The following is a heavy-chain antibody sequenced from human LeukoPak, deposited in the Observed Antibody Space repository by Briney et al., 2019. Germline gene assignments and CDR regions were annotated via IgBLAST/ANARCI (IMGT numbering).Heavy chain of an antibody. V-gene: IGHV1-69*05. Sequence: ASVKVSCKASGYTFTSYGISWVRQAPGQGLEWMGGIIPIFGTANYAQKFQGRVTITTDESTSTAYMELSSLRSEDTAVYYCARPSYLSYDFWSPFDYWGQGTLVTVSS. J-gene: IGHJ4*02. CDR1: GYTFTSYG. CDR2: IIPIFGTA. D-gene: IGHD3-3*01. CDR3: ARPSYLSYDFWSPFDY.